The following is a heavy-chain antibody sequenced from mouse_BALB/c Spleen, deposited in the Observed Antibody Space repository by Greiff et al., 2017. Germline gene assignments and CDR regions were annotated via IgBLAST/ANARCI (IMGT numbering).Heavy chain of an antibody. CDR1: GFTFSSFG. J-gene: IGHJ4*01. CDR2: ISSGSTTI. CDR3: ARSTYYGYAMDY. D-gene: IGHD1-1*01. Sequence: DVQLVESGGGLVQPGGSRKLSCAASGFTFSSFGMHWVRQPPEKGLEWVAYISSGSTTIYYADTVKGRFTIARDNPKNTLFLQMTSLRSEDTAMYNCARSTYYGYAMDYWGQGTSVTGSS. V-gene: IGHV5-17*02.